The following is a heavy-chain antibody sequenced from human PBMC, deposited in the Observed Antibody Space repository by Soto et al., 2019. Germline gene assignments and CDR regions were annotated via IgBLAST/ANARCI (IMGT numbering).Heavy chain of an antibody. Sequence: GGSLRLSCAASGFTFDDYGMSWVRQAPGKGLEWVSGINWNGGSTGYADSVKGRFTISRDNAKNSLYLQMNSLRAEDTALYHCARVRTVTNFYYYYYMDVWGKGTTVTVSS. CDR2: INWNGGST. D-gene: IGHD4-17*01. J-gene: IGHJ6*03. CDR1: GFTFDDYG. V-gene: IGHV3-20*01. CDR3: ARVRTVTNFYYYYYMDV.